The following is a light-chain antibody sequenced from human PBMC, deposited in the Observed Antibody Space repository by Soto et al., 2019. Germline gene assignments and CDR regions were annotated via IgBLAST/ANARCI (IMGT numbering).Light chain of an antibody. CDR3: QQSYKTPHT. CDR2: AAS. Sequence: DIQMTQSPSSLSASVGDRVTITCRASQGVSAYLLWYQQTQWNAPKLLISAASNLLSGVPSRFSGRGSRKNFTLISSSLPPEDVATYYCQQSYKTPHTFGQGTKLETK. CDR1: QGVSAY. V-gene: IGKV1-39*01. J-gene: IGKJ2*01.